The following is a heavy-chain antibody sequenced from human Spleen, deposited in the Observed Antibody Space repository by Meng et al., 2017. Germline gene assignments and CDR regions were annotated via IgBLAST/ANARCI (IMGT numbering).Heavy chain of an antibody. CDR1: GGSISSGGYY. CDR3: AANRDGFDP. V-gene: IGHV4-31*03. Sequence: QESDPGMVKPSQTLSLTCTVSGGSISSGGYYWRWLRQHPGNGLEWIGHMYYSGSTYYNPSLKSRVTIPVDTSQNQFSLKLRSVTAADTAVYYCAANRDGFDPWGQGTLVTVSS. CDR2: MYYSGST. J-gene: IGHJ5*02.